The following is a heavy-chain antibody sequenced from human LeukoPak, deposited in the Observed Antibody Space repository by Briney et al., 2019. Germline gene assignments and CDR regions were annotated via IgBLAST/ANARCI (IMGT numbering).Heavy chain of an antibody. V-gene: IGHV4-4*07. CDR2: IYTSGST. D-gene: IGHD1-26*01. J-gene: IGHJ5*02. CDR3: AKDNRLGYSNSLNWFDP. CDR1: GDSISSY. Sequence: PSETLSLTCIVSGDSISSYWSWIRQPAGKGLEWIGRIYTSGSTNYNPSLKSRVTISVDKSKNQFSLKLSSVTAADTAVYYCAKDNRLGYSNSLNWFDPWGQGTLVTVSS.